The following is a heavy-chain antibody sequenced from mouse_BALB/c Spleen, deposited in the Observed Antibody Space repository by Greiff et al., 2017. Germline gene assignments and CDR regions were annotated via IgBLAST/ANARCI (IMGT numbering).Heavy chain of an antibody. V-gene: IGHV1-55*01. D-gene: IGHD1-2*01. Sequence: VQLQQPGAELVKPGASVKLSCKASGYTFTSYWINWVKLRPGQGLEWIGDIYPGSGSTNYNEKFKSKATLTVDTSSSTAYMQLSSLASEDSALYYCARWGTTATGYAMDYWGQGTSVTVSS. CDR1: GYTFTSYW. J-gene: IGHJ4*01. CDR3: ARWGTTATGYAMDY. CDR2: IYPGSGST.